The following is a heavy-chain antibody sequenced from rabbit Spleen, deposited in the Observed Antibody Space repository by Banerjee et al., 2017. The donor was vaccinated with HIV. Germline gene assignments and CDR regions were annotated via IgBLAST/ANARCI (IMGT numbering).Heavy chain of an antibody. V-gene: IGHV1S45*01. CDR1: GFSFSSNW. Sequence: EQLEESGGGLVKPGGTLTLTCTVSGFSFSSNWICWVRQAPGKGLEWIACIDTNDGDTDYANWPKGRFTISKTSSTTVTLQMTSLTAADTATYFCARNYVNAFDPRGQGTLVTVS. J-gene: IGHJ2*01. CDR2: IDTNDGDT. D-gene: IGHD1-1*01. CDR3: ARNYVNAFDP.